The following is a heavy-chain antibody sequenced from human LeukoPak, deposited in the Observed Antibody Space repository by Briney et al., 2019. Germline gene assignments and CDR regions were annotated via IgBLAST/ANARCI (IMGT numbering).Heavy chain of an antibody. CDR2: IYYSGST. CDR1: GGSISSYY. D-gene: IGHD3-10*01. Sequence: SETLSLTCTVSGGSISSYYWSWIRQPPGKGLEWIGYIYYSGSTNYNPSFKSRVTISVDTSKNQYSLKLSSLTAADPAVYYCGTDGPYYYGAGSYLWGQGTLVTVSS. CDR3: GTDGPYYYGAGSYL. J-gene: IGHJ4*02. V-gene: IGHV4-59*01.